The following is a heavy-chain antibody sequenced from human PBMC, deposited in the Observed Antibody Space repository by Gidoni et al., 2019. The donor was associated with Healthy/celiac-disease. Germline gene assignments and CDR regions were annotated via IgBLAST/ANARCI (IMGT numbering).Heavy chain of an antibody. CDR1: GGSISSYY. CDR2: IYYSGST. J-gene: IGHJ4*02. CDR3: ARDRSSGYDC. V-gene: IGHV4-59*01. D-gene: IGHD5-12*01. Sequence: QVQLQESGPGLVKPSEPLSLTCTVSGGSISSYYWSWIRQPPGKGLEWIGYIYYSGSTNYNPSLKSRVTISVDTSKNQFSLKLSSVTAADTAVYYCARDRSSGYDCWGQGTLVTVSS.